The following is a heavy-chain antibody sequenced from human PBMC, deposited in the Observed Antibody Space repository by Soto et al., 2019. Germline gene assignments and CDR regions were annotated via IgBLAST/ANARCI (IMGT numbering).Heavy chain of an antibody. CDR1: GFTFSTYT. CDR3: ARGRDGYNSGMDV. V-gene: IGHV3-21*01. Sequence: EVQMVESGGGLVKPGGSLRLSCAASGFTFSTYTMIWVRQAPGKGLEWVSDISSTSSDVHYADSVRGRFTISRDNGKKSLYLLMNYLRADDAAVYYCARGRDGYNSGMDVWGQGTTVTVSS. CDR2: ISSTSSDV. J-gene: IGHJ6*02. D-gene: IGHD6-25*01.